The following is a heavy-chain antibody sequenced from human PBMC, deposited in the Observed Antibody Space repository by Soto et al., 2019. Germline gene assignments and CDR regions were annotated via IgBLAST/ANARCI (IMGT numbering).Heavy chain of an antibody. J-gene: IGHJ6*02. CDR2: IYYSGST. CDR3: AIVVVAAPHLGYYYYGMDV. CDR1: GGSISSSSYY. Sequence: SETLSLTCTVSGGSISSSSYYWGWIRQPPGKGLEWIGSIYYSGSTYYNPSLKSRVTISVDTSKNQFSLKLSSVTAADTAVYYCAIVVVAAPHLGYYYYGMDVWGQGTTVTVSS. D-gene: IGHD2-15*01. V-gene: IGHV4-39*01.